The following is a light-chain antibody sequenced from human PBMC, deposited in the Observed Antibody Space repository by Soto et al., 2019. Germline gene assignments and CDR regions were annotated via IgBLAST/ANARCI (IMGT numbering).Light chain of an antibody. CDR2: LESGGNH. CDR3: ETWDSTTRV. J-gene: IGLJ3*02. V-gene: IGLV4-60*03. Sequence: QPVLTQSSSASASLGSSVKLTCTLSSGHSSNIIAWHQQQPGKAPRYLMKLESGGNHNKGSGVPDRFSGSSSGADRYLTISNLQSEDEADYYCETWDSTTRVFGGGTKLTVL. CDR1: SGHSSNI.